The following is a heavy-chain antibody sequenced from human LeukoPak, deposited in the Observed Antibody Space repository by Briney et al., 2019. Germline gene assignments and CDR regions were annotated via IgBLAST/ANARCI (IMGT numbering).Heavy chain of an antibody. J-gene: IGHJ4*02. D-gene: IGHD6-6*01. CDR2: ISYDGSNK. CDR1: GFTFSSYA. V-gene: IGHV3-30-3*01. CDR3: AGHIAARPFDY. Sequence: PGGSLRLSCAASGFTFSSYAMHWVRQAPGEGLEWVAVISYDGSNKYYADSVKGRFTISRDNSKNTLYLQMNSLRAEDTAVYYCAGHIAARPFDYWGQGTLVTVSS.